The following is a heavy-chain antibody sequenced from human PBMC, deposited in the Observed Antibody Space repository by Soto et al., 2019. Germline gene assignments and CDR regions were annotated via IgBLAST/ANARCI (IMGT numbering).Heavy chain of an antibody. CDR3: AMVDNYVTPTPQDV. CDR2: ISPYSGNT. CDR1: GKIFVTSG. V-gene: IGHV1-18*01. D-gene: IGHD3-16*01. J-gene: IGHJ6*02. Sequence: QVQLVQSGDEVRKPGSSVKVSCKPSGKIFVTSGIAWVRQAPGKGLEWMGWISPYSGNTHYASKVQGRLTITTDTSTSTAYMDLGSLTSDDTAVYYCAMVDNYVTPTPQDVWGQGTTVTVSS.